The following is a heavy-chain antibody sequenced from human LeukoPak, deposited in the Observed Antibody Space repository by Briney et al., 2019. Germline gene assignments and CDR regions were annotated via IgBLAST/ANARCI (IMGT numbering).Heavy chain of an antibody. CDR1: GYTFTYYF. V-gene: IGHV1-2*02. CDR2: INPNSGGT. J-gene: IGHJ4*02. Sequence: ASVKVSCKTSGYTFTYYFIHWVRQAPGQGLEWMGWINPNSGGTNYAQKFQGRVTMTRDTSISTAYMELSRLRSDDTAVYYCARVSADGYNKIHFDYWGQGTLVTVSS. CDR3: ARVSADGYNKIHFDY. D-gene: IGHD5-24*01.